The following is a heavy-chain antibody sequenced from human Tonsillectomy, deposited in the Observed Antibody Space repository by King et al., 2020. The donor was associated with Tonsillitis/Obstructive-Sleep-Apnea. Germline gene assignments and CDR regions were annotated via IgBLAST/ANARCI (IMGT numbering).Heavy chain of an antibody. CDR2: IKQDGSEK. D-gene: IGHD1-7*01. CDR1: GFTFSSYW. CDR3: ASGGFNWNFDLGWFYP. J-gene: IGHJ5*02. Sequence: VQLVESGGGLVQPGGSLRLSCAASGFTFSSYWMSWVRQAPGKGLEWVANIKQDGSEKYYVDSVKGRFTISRDNAKNSLYLQMNSLRAEDTAVYYCASGGFNWNFDLGWFYPWGQGTLVTVSS. V-gene: IGHV3-7*01.